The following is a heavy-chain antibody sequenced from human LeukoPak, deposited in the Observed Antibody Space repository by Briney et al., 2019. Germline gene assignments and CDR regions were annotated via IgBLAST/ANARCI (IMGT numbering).Heavy chain of an antibody. V-gene: IGHV3-30-3*01. Sequence: GRSLRLSCAASGFTFSSYAMHWVRQAPGKGLEWVAVISYDGSNKYYADSVKGRFTISRDNSKNTLYLQMNSLRAEDTAVYYCARVPSIVGATYDAFDIWGQGTMVTVSS. J-gene: IGHJ3*02. CDR3: ARVPSIVGATYDAFDI. D-gene: IGHD1-26*01. CDR2: ISYDGSNK. CDR1: GFTFSSYA.